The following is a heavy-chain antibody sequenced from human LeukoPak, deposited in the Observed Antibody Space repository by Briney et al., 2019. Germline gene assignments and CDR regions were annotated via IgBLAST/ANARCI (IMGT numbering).Heavy chain of an antibody. CDR1: GFTFSSYG. V-gene: IGHV3-30*18. CDR3: AKDLDSYGSGSYRPDN. D-gene: IGHD3-10*01. J-gene: IGHJ4*02. Sequence: GGSLRLSCAASGFTFSSYGMHWVRQAPGKGLEWVAVISYDGSNKYYADSVKGRFTISRDNSKNTLYLQMNSLRAEDTAVYYCAKDLDSYGSGSYRPDNWGQGTLVTVSS. CDR2: ISYDGSNK.